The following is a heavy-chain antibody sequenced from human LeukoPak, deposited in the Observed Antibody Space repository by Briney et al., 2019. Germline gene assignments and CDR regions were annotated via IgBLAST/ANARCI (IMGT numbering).Heavy chain of an antibody. Sequence: SETLSLTCTVSGGSISSSSYYWGWIRQPPGKGLEWIGSIYYSGSTYYNPSLKSRVTISVDTSKNQFSLKLSSVTAADTAVYYCARDHGEGGNGMDVWGQGTTVTVSS. V-gene: IGHV4-39*07. J-gene: IGHJ6*02. CDR3: ARDHGEGGNGMDV. CDR1: GGSISSSSYY. CDR2: IYYSGST. D-gene: IGHD4-17*01.